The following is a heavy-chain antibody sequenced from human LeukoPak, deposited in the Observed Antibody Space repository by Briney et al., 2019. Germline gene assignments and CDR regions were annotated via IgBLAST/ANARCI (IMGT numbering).Heavy chain of an antibody. CDR1: GFTFSSYW. CDR2: IKQDGSEK. D-gene: IGHD3-3*01. V-gene: IGHV3-7*01. J-gene: IGHJ5*02. CDR3: ARGCSAASFWSGYYFPQGGNLT. Sequence: GGSLRLSCAASGFTFSSYWMSWVRQAPGKGLEWVANIKQDGSEKYYVDSVKGRFTISRDNAKNSLYLQMNSLRAEDTAVYYCARGCSAASFWSGYYFPQGGNLTWGQGTLVTVSS.